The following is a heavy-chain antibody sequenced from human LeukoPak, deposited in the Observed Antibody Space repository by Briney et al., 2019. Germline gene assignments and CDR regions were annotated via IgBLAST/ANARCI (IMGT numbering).Heavy chain of an antibody. V-gene: IGHV3-53*01. CDR1: GFTVSSNY. J-gene: IGHJ4*02. CDR2: IYSGGST. CDR3: AREPVEGAPAPFDY. Sequence: PGGSLRLSCAASGFTVSSNYMSWVRQAPGKGLEWVSVIYSGGSTYYADSVKGRFTISRDNSKNTLYLQMNSLRAEDTAVYYCAREPVEGAPAPFDYWGQGTLVTVSS. D-gene: IGHD2-2*01.